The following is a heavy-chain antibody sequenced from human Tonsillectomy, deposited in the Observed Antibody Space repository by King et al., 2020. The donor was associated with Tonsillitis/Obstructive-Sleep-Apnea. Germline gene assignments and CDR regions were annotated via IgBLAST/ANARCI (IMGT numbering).Heavy chain of an antibody. V-gene: IGHV4-34*01. Sequence: VQLQQWGAGLLKPSETLSLTCAVYGGSFSGYYGSGIRQPPGKGLEGIGEINHSGRTNYNPSLKSRVTISVDTYKNQLSLNLGSVTAADTSVFYCARALQGYCSGGSCYASAFDIWGQGTMVTVSS. J-gene: IGHJ3*02. CDR3: ARALQGYCSGGSCYASAFDI. CDR1: GGSFSGYY. D-gene: IGHD2-15*01. CDR2: INHSGRT.